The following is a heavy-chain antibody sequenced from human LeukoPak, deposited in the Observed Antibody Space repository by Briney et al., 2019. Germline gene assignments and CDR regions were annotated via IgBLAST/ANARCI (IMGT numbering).Heavy chain of an antibody. Sequence: GGSLRLSCAASGFXFSSYWISWVRQAPGKGLEWVANIKQDGSEKYYVDSVKGRFTISRDNAKNSLYLQMNSLRAEDTAVYYCARAGPARVFDYWGQGTLVTVSS. CDR3: ARAGPARVFDY. CDR2: IKQDGSEK. CDR1: GFXFSSYW. D-gene: IGHD6-6*01. J-gene: IGHJ4*02. V-gene: IGHV3-7*05.